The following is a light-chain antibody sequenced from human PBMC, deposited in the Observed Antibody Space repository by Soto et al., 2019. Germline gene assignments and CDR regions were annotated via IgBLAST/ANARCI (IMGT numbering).Light chain of an antibody. J-gene: IGKJ1*01. CDR2: DAS. CDR1: QTISSW. Sequence: IQMTQSPSTLSGSVGDRVTITCRASQTISSWLAWYQQKPGKAPKLLIHDASILESGVPSRFSGSGSGTELTLTISSLQPEDFATYYCQQYNSYPWTFGQGTKVDI. CDR3: QQYNSYPWT. V-gene: IGKV1-5*01.